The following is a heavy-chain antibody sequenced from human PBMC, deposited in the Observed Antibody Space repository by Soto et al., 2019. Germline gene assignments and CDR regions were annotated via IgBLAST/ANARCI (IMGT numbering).Heavy chain of an antibody. D-gene: IGHD4-17*01. J-gene: IGHJ5*02. CDR3: ARETYGDYDGYFDP. CDR2: IYYSGST. Sequence: SETLSLTCTVSGDSIRNNNYYWGWIRQPPGKGLECIGSIYYSGSTYDNPSLKSRVTISVDTSKNQFSLKLSSATAADTAVYYCARETYGDYDGYFDPWGQGTLVTVSS. V-gene: IGHV4-39*02. CDR1: GDSIRNNNYY.